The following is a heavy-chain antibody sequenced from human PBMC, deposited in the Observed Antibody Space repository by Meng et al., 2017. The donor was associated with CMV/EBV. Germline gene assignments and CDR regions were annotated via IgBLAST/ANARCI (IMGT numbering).Heavy chain of an antibody. CDR1: GGSISSYY. CDR3: ARGGALAAFDI. D-gene: IGHD3-16*01. Sequence: GSLRLSCTVSGGSISSYYWSWIRQPPGKGLEWIGYIYYSGSTNYNPSLKSRVTISVDTSKNQFSLKLSSVTAADTAVYYCARGGALAAFDIWGQGTMVT. CDR2: IYYSGST. J-gene: IGHJ3*02. V-gene: IGHV4-59*01.